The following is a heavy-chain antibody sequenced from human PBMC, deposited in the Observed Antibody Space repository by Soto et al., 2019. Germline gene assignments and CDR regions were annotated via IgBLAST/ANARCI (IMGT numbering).Heavy chain of an antibody. CDR3: AKFVRTSMVRGVKGPGYFDY. D-gene: IGHD3-10*01. CDR1: GFTFSSYA. CDR2: ISGSGGST. J-gene: IGHJ4*02. Sequence: GGSLRLSCAASGFTFSSYAMSWVRQAPGKGLEWVSAISGSGGSTYYADSVKGRFTISRDNSKNTLYLQMNSLRAEDTAVYYCAKFVRTSMVRGVKGPGYFDYWGQGTLVTVSS. V-gene: IGHV3-23*01.